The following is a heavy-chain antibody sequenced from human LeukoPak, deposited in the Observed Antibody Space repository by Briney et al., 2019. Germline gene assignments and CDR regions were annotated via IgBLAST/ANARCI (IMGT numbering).Heavy chain of an antibody. J-gene: IGHJ4*02. D-gene: IGHD3-10*01. Sequence: SVKVSCKASGGTFTSYAISWVRQAPGQGLEWMGRIIPILGIANYAQKFQGRVTITADKSTSTAYMELSSLRSEDTAVYYCARGADYGSGSYSGYWGQGTLVTVSS. V-gene: IGHV1-69*04. CDR1: GGTFTSYA. CDR2: IIPILGIA. CDR3: ARGADYGSGSYSGY.